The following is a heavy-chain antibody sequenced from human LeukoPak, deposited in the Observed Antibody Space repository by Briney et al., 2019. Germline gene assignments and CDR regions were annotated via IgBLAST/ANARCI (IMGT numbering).Heavy chain of an antibody. V-gene: IGHV4-34*01. CDR3: ARGPYSSSWYVDWFDP. D-gene: IGHD6-13*01. CDR2: INHSGST. J-gene: IGHJ5*02. CDR1: GGSFSGYY. Sequence: SETLSLTCAVYGGSFSGYYWSWIRQPPGKGLEWIGEINHSGSTNYNPSLKSRVTISVDTSKNQFSLKLSSVTAADTAVYYCARGPYSSSWYVDWFDPWGQGTLVTVSS.